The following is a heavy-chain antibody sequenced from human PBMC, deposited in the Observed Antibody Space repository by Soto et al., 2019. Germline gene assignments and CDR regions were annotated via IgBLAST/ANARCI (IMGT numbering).Heavy chain of an antibody. CDR1: GGSISSYY. CDR2: IYYSGST. D-gene: IGHD6-13*01. V-gene: IGHV4-59*08. J-gene: IGHJ5*02. Sequence: PSETLSLTCTVSGGSISSYYWSWIRQPPGKGLEWIGYIYYSGSTNYNPSLKSRVTISVDTSKNQFSLKLSSVTAADTAVYYCARHASRDRQPLRWFDPWGQGTLVTVSS. CDR3: ARHASRDRQPLRWFDP.